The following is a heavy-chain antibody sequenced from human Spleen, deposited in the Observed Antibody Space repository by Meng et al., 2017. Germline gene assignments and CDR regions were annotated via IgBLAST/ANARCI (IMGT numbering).Heavy chain of an antibody. J-gene: IGHJ4*02. CDR3: ARDQGSSISAPNEDY. Sequence: QVQLVQSGAEVKKPGASGKVPCKASGYIFTGNYMQWVRQAPGQGLEWMGRFNPNSGGTDYAQKFQGRVTMTRDTSISTAYMELRRLRSDDTAIYYCARDQGSSISAPNEDYWGQGTLVTVSS. V-gene: IGHV1-2*06. D-gene: IGHD6-6*01. CDR1: GYIFTGNY. CDR2: FNPNSGGT.